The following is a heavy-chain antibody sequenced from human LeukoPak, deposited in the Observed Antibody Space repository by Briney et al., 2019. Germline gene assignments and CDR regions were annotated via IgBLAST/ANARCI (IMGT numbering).Heavy chain of an antibody. J-gene: IGHJ4*02. CDR1: GFTVNSNY. CDR3: AKATGYLL. V-gene: IGHV3-23*01. D-gene: IGHD1-14*01. Sequence: GGSLRLSCAASGFTVNSNYMSWVRQAPGKGLEWVSTISNSDYSTYYADSVKGRFTISRANSENTLYLQMNNLRAEDTAVYYCAKATGYLLWGQGTLVTVSS. CDR2: ISNSDYST.